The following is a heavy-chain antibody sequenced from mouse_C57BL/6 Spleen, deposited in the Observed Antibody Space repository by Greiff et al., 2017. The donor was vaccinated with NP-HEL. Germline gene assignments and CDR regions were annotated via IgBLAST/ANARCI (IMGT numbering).Heavy chain of an antibody. Sequence: EVQLQQSGPELVKPGASVKISCKASGFSFTGYYMNWVKQSPEKSLEWIGEINPSTGGTTYNQKCKAKATLTVDKSSSTAYMQLKSLTSEDSAVYYCARFWGSSLSYWYFDVWGTGTTVTVSS. J-gene: IGHJ1*03. D-gene: IGHD1-1*01. CDR1: GFSFTGYY. CDR2: INPSTGGT. V-gene: IGHV1-42*01. CDR3: ARFWGSSLSYWYFDV.